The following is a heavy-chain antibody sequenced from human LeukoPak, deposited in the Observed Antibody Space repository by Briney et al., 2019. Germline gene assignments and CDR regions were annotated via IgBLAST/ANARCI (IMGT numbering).Heavy chain of an antibody. V-gene: IGHV4-61*01. J-gene: IGHJ5*02. CDR2: IYYSGST. D-gene: IGHD3-3*01. CDR3: ARDNEGDFGEFNWFDP. Sequence: SETLSLTCTVSGGSISSSSYYWSWIRQPPGKGLEWIGYIYYSGSTNYNPSLKSRVTISVDTSKNQFSLKLSSVTAADTAVYYCARDNEGDFGEFNWFDPWGQGTLVTVSS. CDR1: GGSISSSSYY.